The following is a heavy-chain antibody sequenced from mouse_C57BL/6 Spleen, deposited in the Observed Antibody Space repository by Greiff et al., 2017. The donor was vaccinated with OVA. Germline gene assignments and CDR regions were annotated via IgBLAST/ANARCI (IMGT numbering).Heavy chain of an antibody. J-gene: IGHJ4*01. Sequence: QVQLQQPGAELVKPGASVKLSCKASGYTFTSYWMQWVKQRPGQGLEWIGEIDPSDSYTNYNQKFKGKATLTVDTSSSTAYMQLSSLTSEDSAVYYCARGGITTVVARAMDYWGQGTSVTVSS. CDR1: GYTFTSYW. CDR2: IDPSDSYT. D-gene: IGHD1-1*01. V-gene: IGHV1-50*01. CDR3: ARGGITTVVARAMDY.